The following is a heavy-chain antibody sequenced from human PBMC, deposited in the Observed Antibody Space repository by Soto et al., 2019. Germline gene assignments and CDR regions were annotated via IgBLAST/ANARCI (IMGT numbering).Heavy chain of an antibody. D-gene: IGHD3-9*01. CDR2: ITWNSVAL. CDR3: AKERVWDFDG. Sequence: VQLVESGGGLVRPGGSLRLSCAASGFTFDDHAMHWVRQAPGKGLEWISAITWNSVALDYADSVKGRFTISRDNAKNSLYLQMNSFRPEETALYYCAKERVWDFDGWCQGPLVTVSS. V-gene: IGHV3-9*01. CDR1: GFTFDDHA. J-gene: IGHJ4*02.